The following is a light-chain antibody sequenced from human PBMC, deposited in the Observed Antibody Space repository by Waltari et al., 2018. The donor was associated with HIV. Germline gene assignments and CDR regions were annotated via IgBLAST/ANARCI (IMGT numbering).Light chain of an antibody. V-gene: IGLV2-11*01. Sequence: QSALTQPRSVSGSPGQSVTVSCTGTSSDVGGYDYVSWYQQHPGKAPQLMLYDVNKRPSRLPDRFSGSKSGSTASLTISGLQAEDEADYYCCSYAGITRVFGGGTKLTVL. CDR1: SSDVGGYDY. J-gene: IGLJ2*01. CDR3: CSYAGITRV. CDR2: DVN.